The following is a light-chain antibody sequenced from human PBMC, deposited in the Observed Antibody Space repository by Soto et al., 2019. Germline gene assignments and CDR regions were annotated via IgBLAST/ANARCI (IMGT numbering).Light chain of an antibody. J-gene: IGKJ5*01. V-gene: IGKV1-5*03. CDR3: QHYNSYSEA. CDR2: KAS. Sequence: DIQMTQSPFTLSASVGDRVTITCRASQSISSWLAWYQQKPGKAPKLLIYKASTLKSGVPSRFSGSGSGTEFTLTISSLQPDDFATYYCQHYNSYSEAFGQGTRLEIK. CDR1: QSISSW.